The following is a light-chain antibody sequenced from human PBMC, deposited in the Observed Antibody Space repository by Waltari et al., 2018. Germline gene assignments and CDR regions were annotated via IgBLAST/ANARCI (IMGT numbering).Light chain of an antibody. Sequence: DGVMTQFPVSLPVTLGQPPSISCRSSQSLVHSDGNTYLYWFHQRPGQSPRRLIYKAFNRDGGVPDRFSGTGSGTDFTLKISGVEAEDVGVYYCMQGTHWPYTFGQGTKLET. CDR1: QSLVHSDGNTY. V-gene: IGKV2-30*02. J-gene: IGKJ2*01. CDR3: MQGTHWPYT. CDR2: KAF.